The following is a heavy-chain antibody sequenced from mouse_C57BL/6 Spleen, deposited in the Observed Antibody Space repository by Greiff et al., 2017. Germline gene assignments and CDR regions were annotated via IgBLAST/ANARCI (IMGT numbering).Heavy chain of an antibody. CDR2: INPGSGGT. CDR3: ARWGYYGSSSYYYAMDY. J-gene: IGHJ4*01. Sequence: QVHLKQSGAELVRPGTSVKVSCKASGYAFTNYLIEWVKQRPGQGLEWIGVINPGSGGTNYNEKFKGKATLTADKSSSTAYMQLSSLTSEDSAVYFCARWGYYGSSSYYYAMDYWGQGTSVTVSS. V-gene: IGHV1-54*01. D-gene: IGHD1-1*01. CDR1: GYAFTNYL.